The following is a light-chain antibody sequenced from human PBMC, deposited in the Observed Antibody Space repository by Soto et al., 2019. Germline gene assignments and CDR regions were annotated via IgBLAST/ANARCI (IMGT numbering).Light chain of an antibody. Sequence: QSVLTQPRSVWGYPWQTVTISCAGSSSNIGPGFDVHWYQQVSGAAPKLLIYGNSNRPSGVPDRFSGSRSGTSASLAITGLQPEDEADYYCQSYDSSLRGSVFGPGTKVTVL. CDR2: GNS. J-gene: IGLJ1*01. V-gene: IGLV1-40*01. CDR3: QSYDSSLRGSV. CDR1: SSNIGPGFD.